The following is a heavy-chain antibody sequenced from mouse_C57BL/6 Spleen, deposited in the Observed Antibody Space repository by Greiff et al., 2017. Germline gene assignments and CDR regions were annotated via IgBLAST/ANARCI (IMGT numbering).Heavy chain of an antibody. CDR1: GYTFTSYW. Sequence: QVQLQQPGAELVKPGASVKMSCKASGYTFTSYWITWVKQRPGQGLEWIGEIYPGSGSTNYNEKFKSKATLTADTSSSTAYMQLSSLTSEDSAVSYYARVCYYGSSYLYFDYWGQGTTLTVSS. J-gene: IGHJ2*01. CDR2: IYPGSGST. V-gene: IGHV1-55*01. CDR3: ARVCYYGSSYLYFDY. D-gene: IGHD1-1*01.